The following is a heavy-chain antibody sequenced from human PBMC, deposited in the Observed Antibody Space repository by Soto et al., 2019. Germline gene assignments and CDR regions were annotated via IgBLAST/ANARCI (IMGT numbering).Heavy chain of an antibody. CDR3: ARRFSGTGRYFDY. D-gene: IGHD1-1*01. CDR1: GAPFGGYY. CDR2: INQSGST. J-gene: IGHJ4*02. Sequence: QVQLHQGGAGLLKPSEPLSLSCAVYGAPFGGYYGIGIGQPPGKGREWIGEINQSGSTNYSPSLKTRVTISVDTSKKQFSLRVSSVTAADTAVYYCARRFSGTGRYFDYWGQGTLVTVSS. V-gene: IGHV4-34*01.